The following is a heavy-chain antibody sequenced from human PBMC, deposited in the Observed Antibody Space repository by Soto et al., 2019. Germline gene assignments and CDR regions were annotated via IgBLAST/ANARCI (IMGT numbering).Heavy chain of an antibody. CDR2: IFYGGST. J-gene: IGHJ4*02. CDR1: GVSIKTNDYY. V-gene: IGHV4-39*01. D-gene: IGHD2-15*01. CDR3: AAFVVPASRNTGLDF. Sequence: SETLSLTCIVSGVSIKTNDYYWGWVRQPPGKGLEWIGNIFYGGSTFYNPSLRTRLSISVDTSKNQFSLRLNSVTAADTAVYYCAAFVVPASRNTGLDFWGQGTLVTVSS.